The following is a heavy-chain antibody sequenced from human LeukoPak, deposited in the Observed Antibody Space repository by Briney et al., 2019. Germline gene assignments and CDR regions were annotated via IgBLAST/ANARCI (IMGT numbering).Heavy chain of an antibody. CDR3: ARGHLWSSWYYYGMDV. D-gene: IGHD6-13*01. CDR2: INHSGST. J-gene: IGHJ6*02. Sequence: PSETLSLTCAVYGGSFSGYYWSWIRQPPGKGLEWIGEINHSGSTNYNPSLKSRVTISVDTPKNQFSLKLSSVTAADTAVYYCARGHLWSSWYYYGMDVWGQGTTVTVSS. V-gene: IGHV4-34*01. CDR1: GGSFSGYY.